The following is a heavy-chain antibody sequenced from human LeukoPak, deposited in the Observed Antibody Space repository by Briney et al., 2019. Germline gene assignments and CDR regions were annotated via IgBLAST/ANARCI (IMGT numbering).Heavy chain of an antibody. J-gene: IGHJ5*02. CDR1: GYSFTSYW. Sequence: GESLKISCKGSGYSFTSYWIGWVRQMPGKGLEWMGIIYPGDSDTRYSSSFQGQVTISADKSISTAYLQWSSLKASDTAIYYCARSGQRAYGRFWFDPWGQGTLVTVSS. V-gene: IGHV5-51*01. D-gene: IGHD2-15*01. CDR3: ARSGQRAYGRFWFDP. CDR2: IYPGDSDT.